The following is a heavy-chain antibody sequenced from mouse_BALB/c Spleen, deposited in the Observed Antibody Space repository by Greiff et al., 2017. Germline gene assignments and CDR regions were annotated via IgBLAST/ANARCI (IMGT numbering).Heavy chain of an antibody. CDR1: GFAFRSYD. V-gene: IGHV5-12-1*01. CDR3: ARQTYYGHYYAMDY. J-gene: IGHJ4*01. CDR2: ISSGGGST. D-gene: IGHD1-2*01. Sequence: EVMLVESGGGLVKPGGSLKLSCAASGFAFRSYDMSWVRQTPEKRLEWVAYISSGGGSTYYPDTVKGRFTISRDNAKNTLYLQMSSLKSEDTAMYYCARQTYYGHYYAMDYWGQGTSVTVSS.